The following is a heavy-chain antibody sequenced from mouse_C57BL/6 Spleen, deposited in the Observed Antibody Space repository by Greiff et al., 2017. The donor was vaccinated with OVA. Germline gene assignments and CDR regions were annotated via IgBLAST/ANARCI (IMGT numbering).Heavy chain of an antibody. Sequence: EVNVVESGGGLVKPGGSLKLSCAASGFTFSSYAMSWVRQTPEKRLEWVATISDGGSYTYYPDNVKGRFTISRDNAKNNLYLQMSHLKSEDTAMYYCARENPFAYWGQGTLVTVSA. CDR1: GFTFSSYA. CDR2: ISDGGSYT. CDR3: ARENPFAY. V-gene: IGHV5-4*01. J-gene: IGHJ3*01.